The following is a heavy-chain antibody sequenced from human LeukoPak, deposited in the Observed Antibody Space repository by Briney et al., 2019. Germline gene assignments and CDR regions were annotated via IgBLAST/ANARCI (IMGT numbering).Heavy chain of an antibody. D-gene: IGHD2-2*02. CDR3: AGLGYCSSTRCYIIDY. V-gene: IGHV4-34*01. J-gene: IGHJ4*02. CDR2: IYYSGST. CDR1: GVSFSGYY. Sequence: SETLSLTCAVYGVSFSGYYWGWIRQPPGKGLEWIGSIYYSGSTYYKPSLKSRVTISEDTSKNQFSLKLSSVTAADTAVYYCAGLGYCSSTRCYIIDYWGQGTLVTVSS.